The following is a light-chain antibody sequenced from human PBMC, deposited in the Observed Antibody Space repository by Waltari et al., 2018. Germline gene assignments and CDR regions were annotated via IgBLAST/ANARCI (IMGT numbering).Light chain of an antibody. J-gene: IGKJ2*01. V-gene: IGKV4-1*01. CDR1: QSVLYSSNNKSY. Sequence: DIVMTHSPDSMAVSLGERATINCKSSQSVLYSSNNKSYLAWYQQKPGQPPKLLIYWASTRESGVPDRFSGSGSGTDFTLTISSLQAEDVAIYYCQQYYTTPYTFGQGTKLEIK. CDR2: WAS. CDR3: QQYYTTPYT.